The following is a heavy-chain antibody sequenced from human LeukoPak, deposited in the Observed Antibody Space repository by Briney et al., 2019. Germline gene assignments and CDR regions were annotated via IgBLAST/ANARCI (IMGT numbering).Heavy chain of an antibody. D-gene: IGHD5-12*01. CDR1: GASISSYY. CDR3: SRSENRATESHFDH. CDR2: IYYSGST. V-gene: IGHV4-59*08. Sequence: SETLSLTCTVSGASISSYYCSWIRQPPGKGLEWIGYIYYSGSTTYNPSLKSRVTISVDTSKNQFSLKLSSVTAADTALYYCSRSENRATESHFDHWGQGILITVSS. J-gene: IGHJ4*02.